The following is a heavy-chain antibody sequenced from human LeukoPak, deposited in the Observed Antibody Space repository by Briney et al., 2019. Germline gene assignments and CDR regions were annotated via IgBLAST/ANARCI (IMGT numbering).Heavy chain of an antibody. D-gene: IGHD3-10*01. CDR3: ARVRRGSGSYLVYFDY. J-gene: IGHJ4*02. CDR1: GFTFSSYA. CDR2: ISYDGSNK. V-gene: IGHV3-30*04. Sequence: GGSLRLSCAASGFTFSSYAMHWVRQAPGKGLEWVAVISYDGSNKYYADSVKGRFTISRDNSKNTLYLQMNSLRAEDTAVYYCARVRRGSGSYLVYFDYWGQGTLVTVSS.